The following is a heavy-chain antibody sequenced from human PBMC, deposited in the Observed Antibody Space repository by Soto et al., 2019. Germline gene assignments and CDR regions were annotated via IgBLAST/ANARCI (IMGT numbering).Heavy chain of an antibody. Sequence: PGGSLRLSGATSGFIFNTYGMRWVRQSPGKGLEWVAVIWPDLSNRYYADSVSGQFTISRDNSKNTLFLQMNSLSAEDTAVYYCARAAWYYYGMDVWGQGTTVTVSS. V-gene: IGHV3-33*01. D-gene: IGHD6-25*01. CDR2: IWPDLSNR. CDR1: GFIFNTYG. J-gene: IGHJ6*02. CDR3: ARAAWYYYGMDV.